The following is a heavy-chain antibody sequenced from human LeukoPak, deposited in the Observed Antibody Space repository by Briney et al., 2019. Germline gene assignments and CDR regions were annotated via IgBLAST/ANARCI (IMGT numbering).Heavy chain of an antibody. D-gene: IGHD6-13*01. CDR2: ISGSGGRT. J-gene: IGHJ4*02. Sequence: GGSLRLSCAASGFTFSSYAMSWVRQAPGKGLEWVSAISGSGGRTYYADSVKGRFTISRDNSKNTLYLQMNSLRAGDTAVYYCAIIPRAAAGPSARSPFHYWGQGTLVTVSS. V-gene: IGHV3-23*01. CDR3: AIIPRAAAGPSARSPFHY. CDR1: GFTFSSYA.